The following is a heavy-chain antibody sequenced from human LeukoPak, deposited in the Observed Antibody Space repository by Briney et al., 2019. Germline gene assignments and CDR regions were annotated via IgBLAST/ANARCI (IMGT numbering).Heavy chain of an antibody. CDR2: IYPGDSDT. V-gene: IGHV5-51*01. CDR1: GYSLSTHW. D-gene: IGHD3-10*01. CDR3: ARSYGSGSYSEY. Sequence: KSGESLKISCQGSGYSLSTHWIGWVRQMPGKGLEWMGIIYPGDSDTRYSPSFQGQVTISADKSISTAYLQWSSLKASDTAMYYCARSYGSGSYSEYWGQGTLVTVSS. J-gene: IGHJ4*02.